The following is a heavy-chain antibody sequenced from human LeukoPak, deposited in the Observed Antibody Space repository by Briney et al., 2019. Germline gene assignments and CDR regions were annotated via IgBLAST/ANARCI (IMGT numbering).Heavy chain of an antibody. J-gene: IGHJ6*03. V-gene: IGHV3-74*01. CDR1: GFTFNNYW. Sequence: PGGSLRLSCAASGFTFNNYWMHWVRQAPGKGLVWVARTNTHGTSANYADSVKGRFIISRDNANNTLYLQMNGLRDEDTGVYDALAEYYYYMDVWGKGTTVTVSS. CDR3: LAEYYYYMDV. CDR2: TNTHGTSA. D-gene: IGHD6-13*01.